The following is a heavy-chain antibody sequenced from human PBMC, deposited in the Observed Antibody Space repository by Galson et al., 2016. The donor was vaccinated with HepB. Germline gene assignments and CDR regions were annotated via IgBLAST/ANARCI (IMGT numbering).Heavy chain of an antibody. D-gene: IGHD2-2*02. CDR1: GYTFRNYA. CDR2: INTNTEKS. J-gene: IGHJ4*02. CDR3: ARGYCSTISCYTLVDYYFDY. V-gene: IGHV7-4-1*02. Sequence: SVKVSCKASGYTFRNYALYWVRQAPGQGLEWMGWINTNTEKSTYAQDFTGRFVFSLDTSVTTAYLQISSLKAEDSAVYYCARGYCSTISCYTLVDYYFDYWGQGTLVTVSS.